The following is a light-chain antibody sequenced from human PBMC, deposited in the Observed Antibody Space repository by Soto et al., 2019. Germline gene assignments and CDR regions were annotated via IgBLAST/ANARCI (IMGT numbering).Light chain of an antibody. CDR3: QQYGSSPTT. J-gene: IGKJ1*01. CDR2: GAS. V-gene: IGKV3-20*01. Sequence: EIVLTQSPGTLSLSPGERATLSCRASQSVSRNYLVWYQQKPGQAPRLLIYGASGRATGIPDRFSGSGYGTHFTLTISRLEPEDFAVYYCQQYGSSPTTFGHGTKVEIK. CDR1: QSVSRNY.